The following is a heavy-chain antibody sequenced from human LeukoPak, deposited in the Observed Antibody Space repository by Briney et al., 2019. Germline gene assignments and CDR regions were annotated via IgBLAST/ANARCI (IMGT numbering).Heavy chain of an antibody. CDR2: ISGSGGST. J-gene: IGHJ6*03. D-gene: IGHD1-26*01. CDR3: AKARRRVGPTTYHYYMDV. CDR1: GFTFTSYA. Sequence: PGGTLRLSCAASGFTFTSYAMSWLRQAPGKGLEWVSVISGSGGSTNYADSVKGRFTISRDNSKNTLYVQMNSLRAEDTAVYYCAKARRRVGPTTYHYYMDVWGKGTTVTVSS. V-gene: IGHV3-23*01.